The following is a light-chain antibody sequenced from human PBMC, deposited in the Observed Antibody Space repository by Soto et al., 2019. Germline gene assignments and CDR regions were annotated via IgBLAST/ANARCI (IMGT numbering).Light chain of an antibody. CDR1: QSVSSDY. Sequence: ESLLTQSPGSLSLSPGETATLSCRASQSVSSDYLAWYQQKPGQAPRLLIYGASSRVTGIPDRFSGSGSGADFTLTISRLEPEDCGVYYCQTYGGSLDTFGLGTKLEIK. CDR2: GAS. CDR3: QTYGGSLDT. V-gene: IGKV3-20*01. J-gene: IGKJ2*01.